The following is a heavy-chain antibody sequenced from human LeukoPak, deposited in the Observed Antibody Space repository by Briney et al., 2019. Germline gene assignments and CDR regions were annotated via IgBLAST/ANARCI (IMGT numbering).Heavy chain of an antibody. CDR3: ARDLSDYGDYYYFDY. Sequence: GGSLRLSCAASGFTFSNYSMNWVRQAPGKGLEWVSYITSSSTVYYAGSVKGRFTISRDNAKNSLFLQMNSLRAEDTAVYYCARDLSDYGDYYYFDYWGQGTLVTVSS. D-gene: IGHD4-17*01. CDR2: ITSSSTV. J-gene: IGHJ4*02. V-gene: IGHV3-48*04. CDR1: GFTFSNYS.